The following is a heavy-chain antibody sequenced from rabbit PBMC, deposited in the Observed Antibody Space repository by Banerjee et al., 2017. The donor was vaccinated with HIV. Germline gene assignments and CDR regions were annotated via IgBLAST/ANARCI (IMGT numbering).Heavy chain of an antibody. CDR2: IVSSSGNT. Sequence: QQQLEESGGGLVKPEGSLTLTCKASGFDLNSSYYMCWVRQAPGKGLELIACIVSSSGNTYYASWAKGRFTITKTSSTTVTLQMTSLTAADTATYFCARTIGDGYRRWNLWGPGTLVTVS. V-gene: IGHV1S45*01. CDR1: GFDLNSSYY. CDR3: ARTIGDGYRRWNL. D-gene: IGHD7-1*01. J-gene: IGHJ4*01.